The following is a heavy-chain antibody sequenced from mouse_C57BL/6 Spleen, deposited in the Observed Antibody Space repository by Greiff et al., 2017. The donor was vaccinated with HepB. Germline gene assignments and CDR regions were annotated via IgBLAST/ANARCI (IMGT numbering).Heavy chain of an antibody. CDR1: GYAFSSSW. CDR2: IYPGDGDT. D-gene: IGHD1-1*01. V-gene: IGHV1-82*01. J-gene: IGHJ2*01. Sequence: VKLMESGPELVKPGASVKISCKASGYAFSSSWMNWVKQRPGKGLEWIGRIYPGDGDTNYNGKFKGKATLTADKSSSTAYMQLSSLTSEDSAVYFCARGGIITTVVDYWGQGTTLTVSS. CDR3: ARGGIITTVVDY.